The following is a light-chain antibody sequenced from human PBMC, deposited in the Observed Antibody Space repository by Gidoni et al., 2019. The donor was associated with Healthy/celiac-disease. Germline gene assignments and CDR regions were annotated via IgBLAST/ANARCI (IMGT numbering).Light chain of an antibody. CDR3: CSYAGSYTLV. J-gene: IGLJ2*01. CDR2: DVS. CDR1: SSDIGSYNY. V-gene: IGLV2-11*01. Sequence: QSALTQPRSVSGSPGQSVTISCTGPSSDIGSYNYVSWYQQHPVKAPKLMIYDVSKRPSGVPDRVSGSKSGNTASLTISGLQAEDEADYYCCSYAGSYTLVFGGGTKLTVL.